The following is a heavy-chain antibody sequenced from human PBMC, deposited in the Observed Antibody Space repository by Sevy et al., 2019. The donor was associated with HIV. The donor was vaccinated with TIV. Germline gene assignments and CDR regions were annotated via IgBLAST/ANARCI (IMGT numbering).Heavy chain of an antibody. Sequence: SETLSLTCSVSGDSITRSAYYWAWIRQPPGKRLEWIGSISSSGSTYHNASLKGRLTMAVDTSKSQFSLTLESVTAADTAVYYCARRSAGQWLAVYYFDSWGQRTLVTVSS. CDR3: ARRSAGQWLAVYYFDS. CDR1: GDSITRSAYY. J-gene: IGHJ4*02. CDR2: ISSSGST. D-gene: IGHD6-19*01. V-gene: IGHV4-39*01.